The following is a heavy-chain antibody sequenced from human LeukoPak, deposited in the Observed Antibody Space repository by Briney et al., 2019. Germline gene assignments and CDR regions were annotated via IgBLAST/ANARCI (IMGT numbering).Heavy chain of an antibody. J-gene: IGHJ4*02. Sequence: GGSLRLSCAASGFTFDDYAMHWVRQAPGKGLEWVSGISWNSGSIGYADSVKGRFTISRDNAKNSLYLQMNSLRAEDTALYYCAKDGYSYGLYYFDYWGRGTLVTVSS. CDR2: ISWNSGSI. CDR3: AKDGYSYGLYYFDY. CDR1: GFTFDDYA. D-gene: IGHD5-18*01. V-gene: IGHV3-9*01.